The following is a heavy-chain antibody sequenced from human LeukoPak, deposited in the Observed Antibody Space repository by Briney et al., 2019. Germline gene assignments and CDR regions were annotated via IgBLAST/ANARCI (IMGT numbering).Heavy chain of an antibody. CDR3: ARLTWGSGYYDY. Sequence: GGSLRLSCAASGFTFSSYSMNWVRQAPGKGLEWVSSISSRSGDIYYADSVKGRFTISRDNAKNSLYLQMNSLRDEDTAVYYCARLTWGSGYYDYWGQGTLVTVSS. V-gene: IGHV3-21*01. J-gene: IGHJ4*02. CDR2: ISSRSGDI. CDR1: GFTFSSYS. D-gene: IGHD3-22*01.